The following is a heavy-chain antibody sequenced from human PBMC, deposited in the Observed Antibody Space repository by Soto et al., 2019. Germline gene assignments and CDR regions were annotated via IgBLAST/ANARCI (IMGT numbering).Heavy chain of an antibody. D-gene: IGHD1-26*01. Sequence: PSGTLSLTCVVSNFSISSGYYWGWIRQSPGKGLEWIASIYRSGTTSYNPSLKSRVTISVDPSKNQFSLMLTAVTAADTAVYYCARTHSGSYYSVFNYWGRGSLVTVSS. J-gene: IGHJ4*02. V-gene: IGHV4-38-2*01. CDR1: NFSISSGYY. CDR2: IYRSGTT. CDR3: ARTHSGSYYSVFNY.